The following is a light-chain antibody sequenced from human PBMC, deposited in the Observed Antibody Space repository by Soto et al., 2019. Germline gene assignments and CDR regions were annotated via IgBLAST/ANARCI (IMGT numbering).Light chain of an antibody. V-gene: IGLV2-8*01. CDR2: EVN. Sequence: QSALTQPPSASGSPGQSVTISCTGTSSDLGTYDYVSWFQQHPGKAPKLMIYEVNKRPSGVPDRFSASKSGTTASLTVSGLQAEDEADYYCSSYGGSSLFWVFGGGTKLTVL. J-gene: IGLJ3*02. CDR1: SSDLGTYDY. CDR3: SSYGGSSLFWV.